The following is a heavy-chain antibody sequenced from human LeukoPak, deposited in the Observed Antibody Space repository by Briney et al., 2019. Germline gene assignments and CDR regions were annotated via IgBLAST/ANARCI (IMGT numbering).Heavy chain of an antibody. CDR1: GFTFSTCW. Sequence: GGSLRLSCVASGFTFSTCWMTWVRQAPGKGLEWVANIKQDGSERYYVDSVKGRFTISRDNAKSSLYLQMNSLRAEDTAVYYCAKSLVVVIDPPDYWGQGTLVTVSS. CDR2: IKQDGSER. D-gene: IGHD2-21*01. CDR3: AKSLVVVIDPPDY. V-gene: IGHV3-7*01. J-gene: IGHJ4*02.